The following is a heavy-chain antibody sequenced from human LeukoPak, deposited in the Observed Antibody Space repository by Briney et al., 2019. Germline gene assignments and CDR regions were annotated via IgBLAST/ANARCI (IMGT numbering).Heavy chain of an antibody. CDR3: ARDAEALRYFDWPPGY. J-gene: IGHJ4*02. Sequence: ASVKVSCKASGYTFTSHGISWVRQAPGQGLEWMGWISAYNGDTKYAQKFQGRVTMTTDTSTSTAYMELRSLRSDDTAVYYCARDAEALRYFDWPPGYWGQGTLVTVSS. CDR2: ISAYNGDT. D-gene: IGHD3-9*01. CDR1: GYTFTSHG. V-gene: IGHV1-18*01.